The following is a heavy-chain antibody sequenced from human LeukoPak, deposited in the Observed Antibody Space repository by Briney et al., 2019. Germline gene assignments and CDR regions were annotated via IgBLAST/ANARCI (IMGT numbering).Heavy chain of an antibody. D-gene: IGHD4/OR15-4a*01. J-gene: IGHJ4*02. Sequence: SETLSLTCTVSGGSISSHYWSWTRQPAGKGLEWIGRIYTSGSTNYNPSLKSRVTTSVDTSKNQFSLKLSSVTAADTAVYYCAREGHYGAIDYWGQGTLVTVSS. CDR2: IYTSGST. V-gene: IGHV4-4*07. CDR1: GGSISSHY. CDR3: AREGHYGAIDY.